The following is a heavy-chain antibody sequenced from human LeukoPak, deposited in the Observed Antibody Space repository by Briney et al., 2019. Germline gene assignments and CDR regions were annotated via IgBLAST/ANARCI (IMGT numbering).Heavy chain of an antibody. Sequence: GGSLRLSCAASGFTFSSYSMNWVRQAPGKGLEWVSSISSSSYIYYADSVKGRFTISRDNAKNSLYLQMNSLRAEDTAVYYCARENYDFWSGYTQPYYFDYWGQGTLVTVSS. D-gene: IGHD3-3*01. V-gene: IGHV3-21*01. J-gene: IGHJ4*02. CDR1: GFTFSSYS. CDR3: ARENYDFWSGYTQPYYFDY. CDR2: ISSSSYI.